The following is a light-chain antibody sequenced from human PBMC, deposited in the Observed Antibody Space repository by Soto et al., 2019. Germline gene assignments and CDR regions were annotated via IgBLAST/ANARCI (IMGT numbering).Light chain of an antibody. CDR1: QSVKNN. Sequence: EIIMAQSPATLSVSPGERATLSCRASQSVKNNLAWYQQKPGQAPRLLVYGVSTRATGVPARFSGSGSATDFTLTISSLQSEDFAVYYCQHYNNWPPAYTFGQGTKLEIK. V-gene: IGKV3-15*01. J-gene: IGKJ2*01. CDR2: GVS. CDR3: QHYNNWPPAYT.